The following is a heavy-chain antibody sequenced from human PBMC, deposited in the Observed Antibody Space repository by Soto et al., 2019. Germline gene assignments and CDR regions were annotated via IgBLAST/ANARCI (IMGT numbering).Heavy chain of an antibody. V-gene: IGHV5-51*01. CDR1: GDSFPSYW. J-gene: IGHJ6*04. CDR3: ARLHCSAGSCYSIPFDCGMDV. D-gene: IGHD2-15*01. Sequence: SLKVSCKGCGDSFPSYWIVWVRQMPGKGLELMGTIYPGDSDTRYSPSFQGQVTISADKSISTAYLQWSSLNASDTAMYYCARLHCSAGSCYSIPFDCGMDVWGEGTTVTVSS. CDR2: IYPGDSDT.